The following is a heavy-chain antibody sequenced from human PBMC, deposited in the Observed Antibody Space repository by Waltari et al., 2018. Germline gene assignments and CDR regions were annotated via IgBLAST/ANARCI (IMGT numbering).Heavy chain of an antibody. J-gene: IGHJ4*02. CDR1: GGTFSSYA. V-gene: IGHV1-69*12. CDR3: ARDRGAGKVVPAAIYY. D-gene: IGHD2-2*01. Sequence: QVQLVQSGAEVKKPGSSVKVSCKASGGTFSSYAISWVRQAPGQGLEWMGGIIPIFGTANYAQKFQGRGTITADESTSTAYMELSSLRSEDTAVYYCARDRGAGKVVPAAIYYWGQGTLVTVSS. CDR2: IIPIFGTA.